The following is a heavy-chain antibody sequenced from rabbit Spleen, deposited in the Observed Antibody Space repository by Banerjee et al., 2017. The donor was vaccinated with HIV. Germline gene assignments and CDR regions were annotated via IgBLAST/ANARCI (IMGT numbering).Heavy chain of an antibody. CDR3: ARGSATMTLVITGFYLNL. CDR1: GFSFSDRDV. CDR2: INAATGKP. J-gene: IGHJ4*01. V-gene: IGHV1S45*01. Sequence: LEESGGGLVKPEGSLTLTCKASGFSFSDRDVMCWVRQAPGKGLEWIACINAATGKPVYATWAKGRFTISKTSSTTVTLQMTSLTVADTATYFCARGSATMTLVITGFYLNLWGQGTLVTVS. D-gene: IGHD2-1*01.